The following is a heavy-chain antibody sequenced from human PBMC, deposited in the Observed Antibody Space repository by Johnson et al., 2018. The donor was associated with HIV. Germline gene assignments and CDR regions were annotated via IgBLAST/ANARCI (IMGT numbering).Heavy chain of an antibody. J-gene: IGHJ3*02. V-gene: IGHV3-30*03. Sequence: QVQLVESGGGVVQPGRSLRLSCAASGFTFSSYGMHWVRQAPGKGLEWVAVISYDGSNKYYADSVKGRFTISRDNSKNTLYLQMNSLRAEDTAVYYCASRLWFGDVSAFDIWGQGTMVTVSS. D-gene: IGHD3-10*01. CDR2: ISYDGSNK. CDR3: ASRLWFGDVSAFDI. CDR1: GFTFSSYG.